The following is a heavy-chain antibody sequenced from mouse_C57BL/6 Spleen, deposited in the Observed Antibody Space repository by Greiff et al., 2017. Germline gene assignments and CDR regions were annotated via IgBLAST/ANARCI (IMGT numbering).Heavy chain of an antibody. Sequence: EVKLVESGGGLVQPKGSLKLSCAASGFSFNTYAMNWVRQAPGKGLEWVARIRSKSNNYATYYADSVKDRFTISRDDSESMLYLQMNNLKTEDTAMYYCVSSVVAAYWYFDVWGTGTTVTVSS. D-gene: IGHD1-1*01. CDR1: GFSFNTYA. CDR2: IRSKSNNYAT. V-gene: IGHV10-1*01. CDR3: VSSVVAAYWYFDV. J-gene: IGHJ1*03.